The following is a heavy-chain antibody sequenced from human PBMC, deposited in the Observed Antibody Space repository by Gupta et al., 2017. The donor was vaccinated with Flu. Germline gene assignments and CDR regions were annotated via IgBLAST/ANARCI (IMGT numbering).Heavy chain of an antibody. Sequence: STSLMTRLTISKDTSKNQVVLTMTNVDPVDTATYYCARARYGGNSAFDYWGQGTLVTVSS. D-gene: IGHD2-21*02. J-gene: IGHJ4*02. V-gene: IGHV2-70*01. CDR3: ARARYGGNSAFDY.